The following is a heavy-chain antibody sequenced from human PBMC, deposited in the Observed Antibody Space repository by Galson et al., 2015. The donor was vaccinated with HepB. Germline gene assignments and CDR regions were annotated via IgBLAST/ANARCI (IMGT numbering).Heavy chain of an antibody. D-gene: IGHD3-22*01. CDR3: AKDSSGYYPLWGDAFDI. CDR1: GFTFSSYW. CDR2: IKQDGSEK. V-gene: IGHV3-7*03. J-gene: IGHJ3*02. Sequence: SLRLSCAASGFTFSSYWMSWVRQPPGKGLEWVANIKQDGSEKYYVDSVKGRFTISRDNAKNSLYLQMNSLRAEDTAVYYCAKDSSGYYPLWGDAFDIWGQGTIVTVSS.